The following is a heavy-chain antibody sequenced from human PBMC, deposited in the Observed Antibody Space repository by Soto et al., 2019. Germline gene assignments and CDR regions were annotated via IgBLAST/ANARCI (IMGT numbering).Heavy chain of an antibody. J-gene: IGHJ4*02. CDR3: VRAMAVLHLFLSGSFFGF. D-gene: IGHD3-10*01. Sequence: QVQLVESGGGVVRPGESLRLYCAASGFTFNNHALHWVRQAPGKGLEWVALVSYEGSIQYYADSVKGRFSVSRDSSTNRLYLQMNSLKAEDTAVYYCVRAMAVLHLFLSGSFFGFWGRGTLVTVSS. V-gene: IGHV3-30-3*01. CDR1: GFTFNNHA. CDR2: VSYEGSIQ.